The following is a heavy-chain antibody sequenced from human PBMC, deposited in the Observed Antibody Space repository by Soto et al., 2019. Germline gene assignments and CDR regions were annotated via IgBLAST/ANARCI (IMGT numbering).Heavy chain of an antibody. CDR2: IYTSGST. D-gene: IGHD3-3*01. CDR1: GGSISSYY. J-gene: IGHJ6*02. Sequence: SETLSLTCTVSGGSISSYYWSWIRQPAGKGLEWIGRIYTSGSTNYNPSLKSRVTMSVDTSKNQFSLKLSSVTAADTAVYYCARDLGYYDFWSGLAPLYYYYGMDVWGQGTTVTVSS. V-gene: IGHV4-4*07. CDR3: ARDLGYYDFWSGLAPLYYYYGMDV.